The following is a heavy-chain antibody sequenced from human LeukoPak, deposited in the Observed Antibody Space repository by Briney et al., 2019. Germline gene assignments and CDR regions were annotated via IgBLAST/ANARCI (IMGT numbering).Heavy chain of an antibody. CDR2: INSDGSEG. J-gene: IGHJ6*02. D-gene: IGHD4-17*01. CDR1: GFTFSGFW. CDR3: ARSYDYGAPGDGMDV. Sequence: GGSLRLSCAVSGFTFSGFWMSWSRQAPGKGLEWVASINSDGSEGYYADVVKGRFTISRDNAKNSLYLQINSLRAEDTAVYYCARSYDYGAPGDGMDVWGQGTTVTVSS. V-gene: IGHV3-7*03.